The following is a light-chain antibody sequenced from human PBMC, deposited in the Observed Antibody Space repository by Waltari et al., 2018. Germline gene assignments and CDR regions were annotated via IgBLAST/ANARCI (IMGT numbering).Light chain of an antibody. CDR1: SSNSRAGYD. Sequence: QTVLTLPPSLSGDPGQRVTISCTGSSSNSRAGYDVLCYQQLPGTAPKLLIYGNSNRPSGVPDQFSGSKSGTSASLAITGLQAEDEADYYCQSYDSSLSGSRVFGGGTKLTVL. J-gene: IGLJ2*01. V-gene: IGLV1-40*01. CDR2: GNS. CDR3: QSYDSSLSGSRV.